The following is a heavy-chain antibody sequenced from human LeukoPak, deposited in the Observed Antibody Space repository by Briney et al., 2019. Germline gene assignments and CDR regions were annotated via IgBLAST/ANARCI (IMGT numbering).Heavy chain of an antibody. V-gene: IGHV3-23*05. CDR3: AKDVAPDSGWDLDY. CDR2: IYNSGSRT. D-gene: IGHD6-19*01. J-gene: IGHJ4*02. CDR1: GFTFSTYS. Sequence: AGGSLRLSCAASGFTFSTYSMTWVRQAPGKGLEWVSSIYNSGSRTFYGDSVKGRFTASRDNSKNTLYLQMNSLRAEDTAVYYRAKDVAPDSGWDLDYWGQGTLVTVSS.